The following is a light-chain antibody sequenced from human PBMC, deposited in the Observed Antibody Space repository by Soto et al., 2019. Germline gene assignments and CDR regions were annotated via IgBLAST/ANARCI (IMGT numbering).Light chain of an antibody. CDR2: GAS. J-gene: IGKJ5*01. Sequence: EVVLTQSPGTLSLSPGERATLSCRASQSVAANYLAWYQQKRGQAPRLLIYGASTRATGLPARFSGSGAGTQFTLTISSLQSEDFAVYYCQQYNNWPITFGQGTRLEIK. V-gene: IGKV3-15*01. CDR1: QSVAANY. CDR3: QQYNNWPIT.